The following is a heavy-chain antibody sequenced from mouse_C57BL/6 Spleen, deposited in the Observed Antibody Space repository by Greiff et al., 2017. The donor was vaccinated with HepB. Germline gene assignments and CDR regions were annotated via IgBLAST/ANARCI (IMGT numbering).Heavy chain of an antibody. J-gene: IGHJ2*01. CDR3: ARYPITTVVAPLDY. V-gene: IGHV1-81*01. CDR2: IYPRSGNT. D-gene: IGHD1-1*01. Sequence: VQLQESGAELARPGASVKLSCKASGYTFTSYGISWVKQRTGQGLEWIGEIYPRSGNTYYNEKFKGKATLTADKSSSTAYMELRSLTSEDSAVYFCARYPITTVVAPLDYWGQGTTLTVSS. CDR1: GYTFTSYG.